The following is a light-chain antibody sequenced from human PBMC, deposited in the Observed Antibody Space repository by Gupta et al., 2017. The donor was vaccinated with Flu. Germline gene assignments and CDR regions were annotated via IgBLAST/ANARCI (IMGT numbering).Light chain of an antibody. CDR2: DVS. Sequence: QSALTQPASVSGSPGHSITISCTGTSSDVGNSDYVSWYQQDPGKAPKLLIYDVSNRPSGVSSRFSGSKSANTASLTISGLQAEDETDYYCSSYTSTTTFYVFGTGTKVTVL. CDR3: SSYTSTTTFYV. J-gene: IGLJ1*01. V-gene: IGLV2-14*01. CDR1: SSDVGNSDY.